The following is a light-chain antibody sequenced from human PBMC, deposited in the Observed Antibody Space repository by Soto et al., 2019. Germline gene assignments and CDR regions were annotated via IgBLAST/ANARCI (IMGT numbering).Light chain of an antibody. Sequence: EIVMTQSPSTLSVSPGERATISCRASQSVSSNLAWYQQKPGQAPRLLIYGASTRATGIPARFSGSGSGTEFTLPISSLQSADFAVYYCQQYNNWPPWTFGQGTQLEIK. V-gene: IGKV3-15*01. CDR2: GAS. CDR3: QQYNNWPPWT. CDR1: QSVSSN. J-gene: IGKJ1*01.